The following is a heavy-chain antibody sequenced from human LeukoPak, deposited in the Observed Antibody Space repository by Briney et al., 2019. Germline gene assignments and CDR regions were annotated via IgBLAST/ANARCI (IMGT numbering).Heavy chain of an antibody. CDR2: IYYSGST. J-gene: IGHJ4*02. CDR1: GGSIGSYY. V-gene: IGHV4-59*08. CDR3: ARQSGYCSGGSRYAGLVDY. D-gene: IGHD2-15*01. Sequence: SETLSLTCTVSGGSIGSYYWSWIRQPPGKGLEWIGYIYYSGSTNYIPSLKSRVTISVDTSKNQFSLKLSSVTAADTAVYYCARQSGYCSGGSRYAGLVDYWGQGTLVTVSS.